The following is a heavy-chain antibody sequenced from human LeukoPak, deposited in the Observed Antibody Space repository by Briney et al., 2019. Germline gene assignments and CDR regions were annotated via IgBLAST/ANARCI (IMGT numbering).Heavy chain of an antibody. J-gene: IGHJ4*02. D-gene: IGHD2/OR15-2a*01. V-gene: IGHV3-30-3*02. CDR1: GFTFSSYA. CDR2: ISYDGSTT. CDR3: AKRESFDY. Sequence: QPGRSPRLSCAASGFTFSSYAMNWVRQAPGKGLEWVAVISYDGSTTYYADSVKGRFTISRDNSKNTLYLQMNSLRAEDTAVYYCAKRESFDYWGQGTLVTVSS.